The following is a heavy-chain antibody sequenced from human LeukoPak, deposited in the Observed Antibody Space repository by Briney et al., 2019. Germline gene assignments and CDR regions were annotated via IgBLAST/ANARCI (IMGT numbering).Heavy chain of an antibody. V-gene: IGHV3-48*01. CDR1: GFTFSDYS. J-gene: IGHJ4*02. CDR2: IGIDSGNT. D-gene: IGHD5-24*01. Sequence: GGSLRLSCAASGFTFSDYSMNWVRQAPGKGLEWISYIGIDSGNTNYADSVKGRFTISGDKAKNSLYLQMNSLRVEDTAVYYCARDYKYAFDNWGRGTLVTVSS. CDR3: ARDYKYAFDN.